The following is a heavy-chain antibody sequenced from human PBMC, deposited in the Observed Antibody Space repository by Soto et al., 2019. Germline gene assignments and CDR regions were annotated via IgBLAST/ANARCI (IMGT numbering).Heavy chain of an antibody. V-gene: IGHV3-23*01. D-gene: IGHD2-15*01. Sequence: GGSLRLSCAASGFTFSSYAMSWVRQAPGKGLEWVSAISGSGGSTYYADSVKGRFTISRDNSKNTLYLQMNSLRAEDTAVYYCAKTDIVVVVAARHPFDYWGQGTLVTVSS. J-gene: IGHJ4*02. CDR1: GFTFSSYA. CDR2: ISGSGGST. CDR3: AKTDIVVVVAARHPFDY.